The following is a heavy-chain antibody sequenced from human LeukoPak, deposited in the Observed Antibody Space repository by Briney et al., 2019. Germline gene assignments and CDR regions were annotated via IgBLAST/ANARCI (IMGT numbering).Heavy chain of an antibody. Sequence: GRSLRLSCAASGFTFSSYAMHWVRQAPGKGLEWVAVISYDGSNKYYADSVKGRFTISRDNSKNTLYLQMNSLRAEDTAVYYCAKDQYQLLAYTYMDVWGKGTTVTISS. J-gene: IGHJ6*03. CDR1: GFTFSSYA. V-gene: IGHV3-30*04. CDR2: ISYDGSNK. CDR3: AKDQYQLLAYTYMDV. D-gene: IGHD2-2*01.